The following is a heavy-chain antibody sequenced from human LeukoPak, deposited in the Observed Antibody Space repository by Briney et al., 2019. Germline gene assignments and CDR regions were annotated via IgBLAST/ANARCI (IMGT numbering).Heavy chain of an antibody. D-gene: IGHD2-2*01. CDR1: GLTFSSYA. CDR3: AKSIVVVPAARHDAFDI. V-gene: IGHV3-23*01. Sequence: PGGSLRLSCAASGLTFSSYAMSWVRQAPGKGLKWVSAISGSGGSTYYADSVKGRFTISRDNSKNTLYLQMNSLRAEDTAVYYCAKSIVVVPAARHDAFDIWGQGTMVTVSS. CDR2: ISGSGGST. J-gene: IGHJ3*02.